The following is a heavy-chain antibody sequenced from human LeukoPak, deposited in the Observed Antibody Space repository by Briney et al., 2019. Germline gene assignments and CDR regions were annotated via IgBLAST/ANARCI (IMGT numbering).Heavy chain of an antibody. V-gene: IGHV3-74*01. Sequence: GSLRLSCAASGFTFSSYWMHWGRQAPGKGVGWVSRINSDGSSTSYADSVKGRFTISRDNAKNTLYLQMNSLRAEDTAVYYCARDGCSSTSCYADWFDPWGQGTLVTVSS. CDR2: INSDGSST. CDR1: GFTFSSYW. J-gene: IGHJ5*02. CDR3: ARDGCSSTSCYADWFDP. D-gene: IGHD2-2*01.